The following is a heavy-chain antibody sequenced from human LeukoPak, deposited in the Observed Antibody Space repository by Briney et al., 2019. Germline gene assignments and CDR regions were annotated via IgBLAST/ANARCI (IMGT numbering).Heavy chain of an antibody. CDR2: IKQDGSEK. J-gene: IGHJ4*02. V-gene: IGHV3-7*01. Sequence: GGSLRLSCAASGFTFSSYWMSWVRQAPGKGLEWVANIKQDGSEKYYVDSVKGRFTISRDNAKNSLYLQMNSLRAEDTAVYYCASYYYGSGSYYNDGNYFDYWGQGTLVTVSS. D-gene: IGHD3-10*01. CDR1: GFTFSSYW. CDR3: ASYYYGSGSYYNDGNYFDY.